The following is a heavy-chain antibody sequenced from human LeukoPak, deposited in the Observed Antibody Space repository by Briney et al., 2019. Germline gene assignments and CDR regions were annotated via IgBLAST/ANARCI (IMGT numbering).Heavy chain of an antibody. V-gene: IGHV3-30*04. Sequence: GRSLRLSCAASGFTFSSYAMHWVRQAPGKGLEGVAVISYDGSNKYYADSVKGRFTISRDNSKNTLYLQMNSLRAEDTAVYYCARDYCSGGSCYGQSDYWGQGTLVTVSS. CDR3: ARDYCSGGSCYGQSDY. J-gene: IGHJ4*02. CDR1: GFTFSSYA. D-gene: IGHD2-15*01. CDR2: ISYDGSNK.